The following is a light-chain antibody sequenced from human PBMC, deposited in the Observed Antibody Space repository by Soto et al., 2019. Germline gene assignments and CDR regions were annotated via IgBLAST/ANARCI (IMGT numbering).Light chain of an antibody. V-gene: IGKV4-1*01. CDR3: QQYYSTPLT. Sequence: IVMTQSPDSLDVSLGERATSDCKSSQIVLYSSNNKNYLAWYQQKPGQPPKLLIYWASTRESGVPDRFSGSGSGTDFTLTIGSLQAEDVAVYYCQQYYSTPLTFGGGTKVDIK. CDR2: WAS. J-gene: IGKJ4*01. CDR1: QIVLYSSNNKNY.